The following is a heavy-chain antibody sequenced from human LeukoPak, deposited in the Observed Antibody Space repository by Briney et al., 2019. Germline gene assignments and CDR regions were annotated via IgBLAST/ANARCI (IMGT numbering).Heavy chain of an antibody. CDR1: GYTFTSYD. J-gene: IGHJ6*02. Sequence: GASVKVSCKASGYTFTSYDINWVRQATGQGLEWMGWMNPNSGNTGYAQKFQGRVTMTRNTSISTAYMELSSLRSEDTAVYYCARSARIAAAWSQLVTNYYYYGMDVWGQGTTVTVSS. CDR2: MNPNSGNT. V-gene: IGHV1-8*01. CDR3: ARSARIAAAWSQLVTNYYYYGMDV. D-gene: IGHD6-13*01.